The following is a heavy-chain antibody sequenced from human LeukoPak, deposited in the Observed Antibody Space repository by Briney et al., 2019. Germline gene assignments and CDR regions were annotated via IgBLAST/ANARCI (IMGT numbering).Heavy chain of an antibody. Sequence: ASVKVSCKASGYTFTGYYMHWVRQAPGQGLEWMGWINPNSGNPGYAQKFQGRVTMTRNTSISTAYMELSSLRSEDTAVYYCARVPVYYGSGSYLHDPWGQGTLVTVSS. CDR3: ARVPVYYGSGSYLHDP. J-gene: IGHJ5*02. CDR2: INPNSGNP. CDR1: GYTFTGYY. D-gene: IGHD3-10*01. V-gene: IGHV1-8*02.